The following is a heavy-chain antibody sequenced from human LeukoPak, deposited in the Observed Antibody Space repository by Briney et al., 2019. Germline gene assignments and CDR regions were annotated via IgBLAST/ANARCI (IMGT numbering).Heavy chain of an antibody. J-gene: IGHJ4*02. CDR1: GFTFSSYA. CDR3: ASLSSGTVDY. D-gene: IGHD3-10*01. CDR2: IWYDGSNK. V-gene: IGHV3-33*08. Sequence: PGGSLRLSCAASGFTFSSYAMHWVRQAPGKGLEWVAVIWYDGSNKYYADSVKGRFTISRDNSKNTLYLQMNSLRAEDTAVYYCASLSSGTVDYWGQGTLVTVSS.